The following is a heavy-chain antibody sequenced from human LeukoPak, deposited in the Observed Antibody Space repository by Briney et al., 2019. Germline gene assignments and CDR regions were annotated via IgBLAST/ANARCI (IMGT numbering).Heavy chain of an antibody. CDR3: AREGGWQDDY. Sequence: GASPILFCAAAGFTFSSYYMHWVLRAPGERLLGVSYMDSSGSSVHYADSVKGRVTISGDNAKNSLYLQMNCVTAEDTAVYYCAREGGWQDDYWGQGTLVTVSS. D-gene: IGHD2-15*01. V-gene: IGHV3-48*01. J-gene: IGHJ4*02. CDR2: MDSSGSSV. CDR1: GFTFSSYY.